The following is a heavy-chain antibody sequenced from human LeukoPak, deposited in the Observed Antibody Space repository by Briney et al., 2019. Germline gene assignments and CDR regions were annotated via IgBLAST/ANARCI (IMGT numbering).Heavy chain of an antibody. Sequence: GGSLRLSCAASGFTVSSNYMSWVRQAPGKGLEWVANIKQDGSEKYYVDSVKGRFTISRDNAKNSLYLQMNSLRAEDTAVYYCARDRYGVFDPWGQGTLVTVSS. J-gene: IGHJ5*02. CDR1: GFTVSSNY. CDR3: ARDRYGVFDP. CDR2: IKQDGSEK. D-gene: IGHD5-18*01. V-gene: IGHV3-7*01.